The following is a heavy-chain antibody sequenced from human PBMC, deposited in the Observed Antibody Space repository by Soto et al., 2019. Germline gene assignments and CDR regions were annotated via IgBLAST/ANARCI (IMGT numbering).Heavy chain of an antibody. CDR2: ISSSSSYI. Sequence: PGGSLRLSCAASGFTFSSYSMNWVRQAPGKGLEWVSSISSSSSYIYYADSVKGRFTISRDNAKNSLYLQMNSLRAEDTAVYYCAKDIYPGLYYFDYWGQGTLVTVSS. D-gene: IGHD2-2*02. V-gene: IGHV3-21*01. J-gene: IGHJ4*02. CDR3: AKDIYPGLYYFDY. CDR1: GFTFSSYS.